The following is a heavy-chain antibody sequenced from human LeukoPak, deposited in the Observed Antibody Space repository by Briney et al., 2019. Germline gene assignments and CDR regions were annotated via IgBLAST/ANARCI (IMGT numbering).Heavy chain of an antibody. Sequence: PGGSLSLSCAASGFSVSNTYMSWVRQAPGKGLEWVSVIYSGDSGVSTYYAGSVKGRFTISRHNSKNTLYLLMSSLRAEDTAVYFCARSAARLRYYYAMDVWGQGTTVTVCS. J-gene: IGHJ6*02. CDR1: GFSVSNTY. D-gene: IGHD6-6*01. V-gene: IGHV3-53*04. CDR2: IYSGDSGVST. CDR3: ARSAARLRYYYAMDV.